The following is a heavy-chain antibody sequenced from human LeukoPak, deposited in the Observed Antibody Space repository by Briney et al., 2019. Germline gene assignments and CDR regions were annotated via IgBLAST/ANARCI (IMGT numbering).Heavy chain of an antibody. CDR1: GFTFSSYG. Sequence: GRSLRLSCAASGFTFSSYGMHWVRQAPGKGLEWVAVIWYDGSNKYYADSVKGRFTISRDNSKNTLHLQMDSLRAEDTAVYYCARDSYDSSGYYNWFDPWGQGTLVTVSS. V-gene: IGHV3-33*01. CDR2: IWYDGSNK. J-gene: IGHJ5*02. CDR3: ARDSYDSSGYYNWFDP. D-gene: IGHD3-22*01.